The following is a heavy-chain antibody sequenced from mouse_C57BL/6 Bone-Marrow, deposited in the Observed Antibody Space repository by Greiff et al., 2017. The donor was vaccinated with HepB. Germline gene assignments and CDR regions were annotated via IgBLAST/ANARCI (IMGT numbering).Heavy chain of an antibody. Sequence: EVQGVESGGDLVKPGGSLKLSCAASGFTFSSYGMSWVRQTPDKRLEWVATISSGGSYTYYPDSVKGRFTISRDNAKNTLYLQMSSLKSEDTAMYYCARRYYYGSSLLYFDYWGQGTTLTVSS. J-gene: IGHJ2*01. CDR1: GFTFSSYG. V-gene: IGHV5-6*01. CDR2: ISSGGSYT. CDR3: ARRYYYGSSLLYFDY. D-gene: IGHD1-1*01.